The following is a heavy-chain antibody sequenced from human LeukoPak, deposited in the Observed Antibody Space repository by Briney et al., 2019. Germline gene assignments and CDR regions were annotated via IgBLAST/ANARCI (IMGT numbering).Heavy chain of an antibody. CDR2: VYSSGNT. J-gene: IGHJ4*02. CDR1: DGSISIYY. Sequence: PSETLSLTCTVSDGSISIYYWSWIQQPPGKGLEWIGYVYSSGNTNYSPSLKGRAIISADTSKNQFSLKLTSVTAADTAVYYCVRDRELIYWGQGILVTVSS. D-gene: IGHD3-10*01. V-gene: IGHV4-4*08. CDR3: VRDRELIY.